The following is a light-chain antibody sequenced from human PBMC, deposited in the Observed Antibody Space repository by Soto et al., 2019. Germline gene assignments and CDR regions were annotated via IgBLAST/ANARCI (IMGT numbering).Light chain of an antibody. CDR1: QSITSN. CDR3: QQYHNWPA. J-gene: IGKJ1*01. Sequence: EIVLTQSPGTLSLSPGERATLSCRASQSITSNSVSWYQQKPGQAPRLLIYGAATRATGIPARFSGSGSGTEFTLTISSLQSVDFAVYYCQQYHNWPAFGQGTKVDIK. V-gene: IGKV3-15*01. CDR2: GAA.